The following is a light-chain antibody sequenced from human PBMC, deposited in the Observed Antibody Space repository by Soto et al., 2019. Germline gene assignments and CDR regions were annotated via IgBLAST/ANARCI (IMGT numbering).Light chain of an antibody. Sequence: EIVMTQSPATLSVSPGERATLSCRASQSVSHNLAWYQQKPGQAPRLLIYGASTRATGVPARFSGSGSGTEFTLTISSLQSEDFAVYSCQQYENSWTFGQGTKVEIK. V-gene: IGKV3-15*01. J-gene: IGKJ1*01. CDR3: QQYENSWT. CDR1: QSVSHN. CDR2: GAS.